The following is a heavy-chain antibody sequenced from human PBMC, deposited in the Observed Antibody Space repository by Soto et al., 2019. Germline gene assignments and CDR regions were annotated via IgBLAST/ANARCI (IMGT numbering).Heavy chain of an antibody. CDR3: ARDDSGGDYYYGMDV. J-gene: IGHJ6*02. CDR2: INPSGGST. V-gene: IGHV1-46*01. Sequence: GASVKVSCKASGYTFTSYYMHWVRQAPGQGLEWMGIINPSGGSTSYAQKFQGRVTMTRDTSTSTVYMELSSLRSEDTAVYYCARDDSGGDYYYGMDVWGQGTTVTVSS. CDR1: GYTFTSYY. D-gene: IGHD2-15*01.